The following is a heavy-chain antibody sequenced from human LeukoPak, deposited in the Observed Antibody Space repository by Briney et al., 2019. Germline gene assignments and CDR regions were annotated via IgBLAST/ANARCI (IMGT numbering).Heavy chain of an antibody. D-gene: IGHD3-16*02. V-gene: IGHV3-7*04. CDR1: GFTFSRSW. Sequence: GGSLRLSCAASGFTFSRSWMTWVRQAPGKGLEWVANISQDGSDKSSVDSVRGRFTISRDNAKNSLYLQMNSLRAEDTAVYYCGRGDGYLVDYWGQGTLVTVSS. CDR3: GRGDGYLVDY. CDR2: ISQDGSDK. J-gene: IGHJ4*02.